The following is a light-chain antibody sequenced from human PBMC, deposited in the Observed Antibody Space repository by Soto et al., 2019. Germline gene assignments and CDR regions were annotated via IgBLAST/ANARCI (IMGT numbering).Light chain of an antibody. Sequence: QSVLTQPPSVSGAPGQRVTISCTGSSSNIGAGYDVHWYQQLPGTAPKLLIYGNSNRPSGVPDRCSGSKSGTSASLAITGLQAEDEADYYCQSYDSSLGGSRVFGGGTKVTVL. CDR3: QSYDSSLGGSRV. J-gene: IGLJ3*02. CDR1: SSNIGAGYD. V-gene: IGLV1-40*01. CDR2: GNS.